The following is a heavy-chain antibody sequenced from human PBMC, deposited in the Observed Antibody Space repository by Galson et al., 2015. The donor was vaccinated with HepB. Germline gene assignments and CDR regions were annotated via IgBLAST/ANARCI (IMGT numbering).Heavy chain of an antibody. D-gene: IGHD3-10*01. V-gene: IGHV3-9*02. J-gene: IGHJ4*02. CDR1: GFTSRDLA. Sequence: SLRLSCAASGFTSRDLAMHWVRQPPGKGLEWVGGIYWNGARVDYADSVKGRFTISGDNAKNSLYLQMNSLRPEDTALYYCGGDQRPGGLGFWGQGTLVTVSS. CDR2: IYWNGARV. CDR3: GGDQRPGGLGF.